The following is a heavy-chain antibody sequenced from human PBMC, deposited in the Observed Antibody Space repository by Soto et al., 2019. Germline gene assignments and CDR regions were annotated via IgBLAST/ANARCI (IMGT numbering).Heavy chain of an antibody. CDR2: FDPEDGET. D-gene: IGHD3-3*01. CDR1: GYTLTELS. V-gene: IGHV1-24*01. Sequence: GASVKVSCKVSGYTLTELSMHWVRQAPGKGLEWMGGFDPEDGETIYAQKFQGRVTMTEDTSTDTAYMELSSLRSEDTAVYYCAAYEIFGVVISKIWSYWGQGTLVTVSS. CDR3: AAYEIFGVVISKIWSY. J-gene: IGHJ4*02.